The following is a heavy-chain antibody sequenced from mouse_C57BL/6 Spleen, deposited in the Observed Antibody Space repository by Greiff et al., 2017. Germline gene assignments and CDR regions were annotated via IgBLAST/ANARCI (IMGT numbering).Heavy chain of an antibody. V-gene: IGHV1-64*01. D-gene: IGHD2-4*01. CDR2: IHPNSGST. CDR3: ARNYDDDWYFDD. J-gene: IGHJ1*03. Sequence: VQLQQPGAELVKPGASVKLSCKASGYTFTSYWMHWVKQRPGQGLEWIGMIHPNSGSTNYNEKFKSKATLTVDKSSSTAYMQLSSLTSEDSAVYCGARNYDDDWYFDDWGTGTTVTVSA. CDR1: GYTFTSYW.